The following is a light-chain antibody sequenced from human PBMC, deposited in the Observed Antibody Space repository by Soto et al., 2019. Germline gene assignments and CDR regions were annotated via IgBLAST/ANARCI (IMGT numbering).Light chain of an antibody. CDR3: QQYYDWPIT. CDR2: GAS. CDR1: QSVSSSY. J-gene: IGKJ5*01. V-gene: IGKV3D-7*01. Sequence: PGERVTLSCRASQSVSSSYLTWYQQKPGQAPRLLIYGASTRATSIPARFSGSGSGTDFTLTISSLQSEDFAVYYCQQYYDWPITFGQGTRLEIK.